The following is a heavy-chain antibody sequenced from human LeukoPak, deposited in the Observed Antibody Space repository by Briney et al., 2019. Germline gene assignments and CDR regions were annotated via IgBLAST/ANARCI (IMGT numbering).Heavy chain of an antibody. J-gene: IGHJ5*02. V-gene: IGHV3-48*04. D-gene: IGHD3-9*01. Sequence: PGGSLRLSCAASGFSFSSYSMNWVRQAPGKGLEWVSYISSSSSTIYYADSVKGRFTISRDNAKNSLYLQMSSLRAEDTAVYYCARELRYFDWSAHGDWFDPWGQGTLVTVSS. CDR3: ARELRYFDWSAHGDWFDP. CDR2: ISSSSSTI. CDR1: GFSFSSYS.